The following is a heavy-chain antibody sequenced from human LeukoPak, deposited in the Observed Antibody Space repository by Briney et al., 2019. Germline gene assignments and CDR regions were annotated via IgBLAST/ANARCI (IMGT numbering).Heavy chain of an antibody. V-gene: IGHV3-30-3*01. CDR3: AREGYCSSTSCYLRY. CDR2: ISYDGSNK. Sequence: GGSLRLSCAASGFTFSSYAMHWVRQAPGKGLEWVAVISYDGSNKYYADSVKGRFTISRDNSKNTLYLQMNSLRAEDTAVYYCAREGYCSSTSCYLRYWGQGTLVTVSS. CDR1: GFTFSSYA. D-gene: IGHD2-2*01. J-gene: IGHJ4*02.